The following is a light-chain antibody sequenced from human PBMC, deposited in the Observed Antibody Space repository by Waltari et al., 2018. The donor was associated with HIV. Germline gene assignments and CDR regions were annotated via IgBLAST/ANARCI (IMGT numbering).Light chain of an antibody. CDR2: AAS. CDR3: QQSYSTLMYT. V-gene: IGKV1-39*01. J-gene: IGKJ2*01. Sequence: DIQMTQSPSSLPASVGDRVTITCRASQSIADYLNWYQQKPGRAPRLLIYAASSLQRGVPSRFSGSGSGTHFTLTISSLQPEDFATYYCQQSYSTLMYTFGQGTKLEIK. CDR1: QSIADY.